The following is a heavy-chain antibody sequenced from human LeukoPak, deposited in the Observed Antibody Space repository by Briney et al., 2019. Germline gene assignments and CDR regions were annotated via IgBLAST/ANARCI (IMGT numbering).Heavy chain of an antibody. CDR2: TNSDGSST. J-gene: IGHJ5*02. V-gene: IGHV3-74*01. Sequence: GGSLRRSSEASGYTFISYWMHWVRQAPGKWLLWVSRTNSDGSSTSYADSVKGRLTISRDDAKNTLYLQRNSLRAEDTAVYYCARGYSSWFDPWGQGTLVTVSS. D-gene: IGHD6-13*01. CDR3: ARGYSSWFDP. CDR1: GYTFISYW.